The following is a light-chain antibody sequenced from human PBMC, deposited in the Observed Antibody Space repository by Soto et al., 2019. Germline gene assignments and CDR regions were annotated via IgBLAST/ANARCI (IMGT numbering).Light chain of an antibody. CDR1: QSVSSSY. Sequence: EIVLTQSPGTLSLSPGERATLSCRASQSVSSSYLAWYQQKPGQAPRLLIYGASTRATGIPARFSGSGSGTELTLTISSLQSEDFAVYYCQQYNNWPRTFGQGTKV. CDR2: GAS. CDR3: QQYNNWPRT. J-gene: IGKJ1*01. V-gene: IGKV3-15*01.